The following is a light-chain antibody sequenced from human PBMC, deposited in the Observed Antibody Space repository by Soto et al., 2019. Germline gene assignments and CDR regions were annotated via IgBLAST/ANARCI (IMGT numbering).Light chain of an antibody. Sequence: EIVMTQSPATLSVSPGERATLSCRASQSVSSNLAWYQQKPGQAPRLLIYGASTRATGIPARFSGSGSGTEFTLTISSLQAEDVAVYYCQQYNNRPPMAFGQGTKVEIK. CDR2: GAS. CDR3: QQYNNRPPMA. J-gene: IGKJ1*01. CDR1: QSVSSN. V-gene: IGKV3-15*01.